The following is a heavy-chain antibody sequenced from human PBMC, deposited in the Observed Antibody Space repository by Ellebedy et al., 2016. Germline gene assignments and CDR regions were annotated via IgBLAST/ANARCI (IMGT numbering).Heavy chain of an antibody. J-gene: IGHJ3*02. CDR2: ISSSSSTI. V-gene: IGHV3-48*02. CDR3: AREDIVGASNAFDI. D-gene: IGHD1-26*01. Sequence: GGSLRLSXAASGFTFSSYSMNWVRQAPGKGLEWVSYISSSSSTIYYADSVKGRFTISRDNAKNSLYLQMNSLRDEDTAVYYCAREDIVGASNAFDIWGQGTMVTVSS. CDR1: GFTFSSYS.